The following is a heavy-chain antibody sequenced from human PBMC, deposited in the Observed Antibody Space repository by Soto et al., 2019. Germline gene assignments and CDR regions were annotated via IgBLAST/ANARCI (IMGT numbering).Heavy chain of an antibody. CDR2: IFYSGST. V-gene: IGHV4-59*08. Sequence: SETLSLTCTVSGGSISSYYWSWIRQPPGKGLEWIGYIFYSGSTNYNPSLKSRVTISVDTSKNQFSLKLSSVTAADTAVYYCARRYSSSLDFWGQRTLVTVSS. CDR3: ARRYSSSLDF. J-gene: IGHJ4*02. D-gene: IGHD6-13*01. CDR1: GGSISSYY.